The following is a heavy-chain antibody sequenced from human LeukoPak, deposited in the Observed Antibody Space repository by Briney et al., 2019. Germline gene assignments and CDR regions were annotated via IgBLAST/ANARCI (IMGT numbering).Heavy chain of an antibody. D-gene: IGHD2-8*02. CDR2: ISGSGGST. CDR1: GFTFSSYA. Sequence: GGSLRLSCAASGFTFSSYAMSWVRRAPGKGLEWVSVISGSGGSTYYADSVKGRFTISRDNSKNTLYLQMNSLRAEDTAVYYCARDRTGDFDYWGQGTLVTVSS. V-gene: IGHV3-23*01. J-gene: IGHJ4*02. CDR3: ARDRTGDFDY.